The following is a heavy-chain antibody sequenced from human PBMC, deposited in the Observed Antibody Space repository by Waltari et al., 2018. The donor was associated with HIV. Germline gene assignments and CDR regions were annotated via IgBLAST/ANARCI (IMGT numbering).Heavy chain of an antibody. D-gene: IGHD6-19*01. Sequence: EVQLVESGGGLVQPGGSLRLSCAASGFTFSSYEMNWVRQAPGKGLEWVSDSVKGRFTISRDNAKNSLYLQMNSLRAEDTAVYYCASLAGYWGQGTLVTVSS. J-gene: IGHJ4*02. CDR3: ASLAGY. CDR1: GFTFSSYE. V-gene: IGHV3-48*03.